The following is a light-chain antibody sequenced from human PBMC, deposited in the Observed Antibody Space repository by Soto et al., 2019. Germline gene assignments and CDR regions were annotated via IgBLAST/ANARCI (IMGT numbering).Light chain of an antibody. V-gene: IGKV1-33*01. CDR2: EAS. CDR1: QDITND. CDR3: QEYDNVLLT. Sequence: DIQMTQSPSSLSASVGDRVTITCQASQDITNDLNWYQQKPGKAPKVLIYEASNLETGVPSRFSGSRSGTDFTFTISSLQPKDIATSFCQEYDNVLLTFGGGTKVEIK. J-gene: IGKJ4*01.